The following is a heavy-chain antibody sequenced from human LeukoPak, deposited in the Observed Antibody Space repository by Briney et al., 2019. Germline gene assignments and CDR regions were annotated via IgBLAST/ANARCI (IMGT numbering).Heavy chain of an antibody. J-gene: IGHJ6*02. CDR1: GFTFSSYA. Sequence: GGSLRLSCAASGFTFSSYAMSWVRQAPGEGLEWVSAISGSGGSTYYADSVKGRFTISRDNSKNTLYLQMNSLRAEDTAVYYCAKAPRRQLWSSYYYGMDVWGQGTTVTVSS. D-gene: IGHD5-18*01. CDR2: ISGSGGST. CDR3: AKAPRRQLWSSYYYGMDV. V-gene: IGHV3-23*01.